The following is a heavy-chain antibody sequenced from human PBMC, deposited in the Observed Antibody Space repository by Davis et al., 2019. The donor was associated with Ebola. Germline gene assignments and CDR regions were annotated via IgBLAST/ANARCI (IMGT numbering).Heavy chain of an antibody. V-gene: IGHV3-30-3*01. CDR2: ISYDGSNK. D-gene: IGHD2-2*01. CDR3: ARDLKGVVVVPAGHFDY. CDR1: GFTFSSYA. Sequence: GESLKISCAASGFTFSSYAMHWVRQAPGKGLEWVAVISYDGSNKYYADSVKGRFTISRDNSKNTLYLQMNSLRAEDTAVYYCARDLKGVVVVPAGHFDYWGQGTLVTVSS. J-gene: IGHJ4*02.